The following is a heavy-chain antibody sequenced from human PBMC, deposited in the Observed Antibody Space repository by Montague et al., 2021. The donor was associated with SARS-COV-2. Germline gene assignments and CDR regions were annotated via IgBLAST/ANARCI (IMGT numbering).Heavy chain of an antibody. V-gene: IGHV4-4*07. D-gene: IGHD3-10*01. Sequence: SETLSLTCSVSGDSITNHYWSWIRQPAGKGLEWIGRMHFTGKTNFSPFFSSRLTMSADTSKNQFSLKLTSVTAAYTAIYFCARDRFDFGAGRRGTIDFWGQGTLVTVSS. CDR3: ARDRFDFGAGRRGTIDF. CDR2: MHFTGKT. J-gene: IGHJ4*02. CDR1: GDSITNHY.